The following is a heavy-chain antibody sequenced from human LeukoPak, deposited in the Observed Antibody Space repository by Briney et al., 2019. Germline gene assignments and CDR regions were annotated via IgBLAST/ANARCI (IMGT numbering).Heavy chain of an antibody. CDR2: IKQDGSEK. V-gene: IGHV3-7*01. CDR3: ARDHDYGDYHLDY. CDR1: GFTFSSYW. D-gene: IGHD4-17*01. J-gene: IGHJ4*02. Sequence: GGSLRLSCAASGFTFSSYWMSWVRQAPGKGVEGVANIKQDGSEKYYVDSVKGRFTISRDNAKNSLYLQMNSLRAEDTAVYYCARDHDYGDYHLDYWGQGTLATVSS.